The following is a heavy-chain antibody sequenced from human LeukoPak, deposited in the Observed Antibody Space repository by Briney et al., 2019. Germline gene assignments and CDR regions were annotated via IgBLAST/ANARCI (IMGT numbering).Heavy chain of an antibody. Sequence: ASVKVSFKASGYTFTSYGFSWVRRAPAQGLEWMGWMSAYNGNTNYAQKLQVRVTMTTDTSTSTDYMELRSLRSDDTAVYYCARGGYGYSGYDPMFDPWGEGTLVSVSS. J-gene: IGHJ5*02. D-gene: IGHD5-12*01. V-gene: IGHV1-18*01. CDR3: ARGGYGYSGYDPMFDP. CDR2: MSAYNGNT. CDR1: GYTFTSYG.